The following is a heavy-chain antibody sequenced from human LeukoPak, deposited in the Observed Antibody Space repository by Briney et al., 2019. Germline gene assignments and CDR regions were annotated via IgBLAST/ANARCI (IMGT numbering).Heavy chain of an antibody. Sequence: GGSLRLSCAASGFTFSSYWMHWVRQAPGKGLVWVSRINSDGSNTNYADSAKGRFTISRDNAKNSLYLQMNSLRAEDTAVYYCARWEYGSGSYYRRWFDPWGQGTLVTVSS. V-gene: IGHV3-74*01. J-gene: IGHJ5*02. CDR2: INSDGSNT. CDR3: ARWEYGSGSYYRRWFDP. CDR1: GFTFSSYW. D-gene: IGHD3-10*01.